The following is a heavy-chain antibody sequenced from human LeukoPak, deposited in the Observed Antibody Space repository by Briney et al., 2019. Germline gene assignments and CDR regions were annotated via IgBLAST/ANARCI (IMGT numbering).Heavy chain of an antibody. CDR2: IYHSGST. V-gene: IGHV4-38-2*02. D-gene: IGHD3-22*01. J-gene: IGHJ5*02. CDR3: ARDRYYYDSSGYYGFDP. Sequence: SETLSLTCTVSGYSISSGYYWGWIRQPPGKGLEWIGSIYHSGSTNYNPSLKSRVTMSVDTSKNQFSLKLSSVTAADTAVYYCARDRYYYDSSGYYGFDPWGQGTLVTVSS. CDR1: GYSISSGYY.